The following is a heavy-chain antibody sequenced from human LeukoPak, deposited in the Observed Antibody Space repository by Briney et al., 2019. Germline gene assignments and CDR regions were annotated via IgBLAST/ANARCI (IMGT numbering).Heavy chain of an antibody. D-gene: IGHD2-15*01. CDR2: ISGSGGST. V-gene: IGHV3-23*01. Sequence: GGSLRLPCAASGFTFSSYAMSWVRQAPGKGLEWVSAISGSGGSTYYADSVKGRFTISRDNSKNTLYLQMNSLRAEDTAVYYCAKFFYGFQTATVLFDYWGQGTLVTVSS. CDR1: GFTFSSYA. J-gene: IGHJ4*02. CDR3: AKFFYGFQTATVLFDY.